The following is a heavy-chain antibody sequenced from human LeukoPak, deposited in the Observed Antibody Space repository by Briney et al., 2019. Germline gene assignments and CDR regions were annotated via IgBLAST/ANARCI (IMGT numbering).Heavy chain of an antibody. V-gene: IGHV3-53*01. Sequence: PGGSLRLSCAASGFTVSSSYMSWVRQAPGKGLEWVSVIYSGGSTYYADSVKGRFTISRDNAKNSLYLQMSSLRAEDTAVYYCARDAGQQPHDYWGQGTLVTVSS. CDR3: ARDAGQQPHDY. CDR1: GFTVSSSY. J-gene: IGHJ4*02. D-gene: IGHD6-13*01. CDR2: IYSGGST.